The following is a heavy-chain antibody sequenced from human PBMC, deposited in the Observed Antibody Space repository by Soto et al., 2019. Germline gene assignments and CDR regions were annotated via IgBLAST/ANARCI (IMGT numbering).Heavy chain of an antibody. J-gene: IGHJ4*02. Sequence: PGESLKISCAASGFTFSSYAMSWVRQAPGKGLEWVSTISGSGGSSYYADSVKGRFTISRDNSKNTLYLQMNSLRAEDTAVYYCAKDRAVRGVVYFDYWGQGTLVTVSS. CDR1: GFTFSSYA. V-gene: IGHV3-23*01. CDR2: ISGSGGSS. D-gene: IGHD3-10*01. CDR3: AKDRAVRGVVYFDY.